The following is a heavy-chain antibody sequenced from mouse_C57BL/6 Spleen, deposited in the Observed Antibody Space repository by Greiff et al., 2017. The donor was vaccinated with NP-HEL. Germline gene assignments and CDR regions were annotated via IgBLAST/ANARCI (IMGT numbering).Heavy chain of an antibody. CDR3: AGGNPAWFAY. CDR1: GFTFSSYA. V-gene: IGHV5-4*03. D-gene: IGHD2-1*01. CDR2: ISDGGSYT. Sequence: DVKLVESGGGLVKPGGSLKLSCAASGFTFSSYAMSWVRQTPEKRLEWVATISDGGSYTYYPDNVKGRFTISRDNAKNNLYLQMSHLKSEDTAMYYCAGGNPAWFAYWGQGTLVTVSA. J-gene: IGHJ3*01.